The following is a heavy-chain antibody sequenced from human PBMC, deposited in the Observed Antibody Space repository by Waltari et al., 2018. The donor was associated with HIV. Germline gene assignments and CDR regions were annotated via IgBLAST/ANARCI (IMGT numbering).Heavy chain of an antibody. D-gene: IGHD3-10*01. Sequence: CTVSGGSISSSSYYWGWIRQPPGKGLEWIGSIYYSGSTYYNPSLKSRVTISVDTSKNQFSLKLSSVTAADTAVYYCARQPYGSGSPGDYYYGMDVWGQGTTVTVSS. V-gene: IGHV4-39*01. CDR3: ARQPYGSGSPGDYYYGMDV. J-gene: IGHJ6*02. CDR2: IYYSGST. CDR1: GGSISSSSYY.